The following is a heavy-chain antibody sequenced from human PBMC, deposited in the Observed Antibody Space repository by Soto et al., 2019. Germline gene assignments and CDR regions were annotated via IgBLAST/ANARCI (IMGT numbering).Heavy chain of an antibody. J-gene: IGHJ5*02. CDR2: IYYSGST. Sequence: QVQLQESGPGLVKPSETLSLTCTVSGGSISSYYWSWIRQPPGKGLEWIGYIYYSGSTNYNPSLKSRVTISVDPSKNQFSLKLSSVTAADTAVYYCVRGGIAGNWFDPWGQGTLVTVSS. D-gene: IGHD6-13*01. V-gene: IGHV4-59*01. CDR3: VRGGIAGNWFDP. CDR1: GGSISSYY.